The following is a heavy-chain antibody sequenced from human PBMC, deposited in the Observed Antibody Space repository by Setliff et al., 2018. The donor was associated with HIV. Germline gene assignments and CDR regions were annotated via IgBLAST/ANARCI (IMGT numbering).Heavy chain of an antibody. D-gene: IGHD2-15*01. CDR1: GGSISRNC. CDR2: VYTSGNT. Sequence: SETLSLTCSVSGGSISRNCWSWIRQPAGKGLEWIGYVYTSGNTNYNPSLKSRVTISLDTSRNQLSLKLTSVTAADTAVYYCVRHHDSDFSGDPDWFDPWGQGILVTVSS. V-gene: IGHV4-4*09. CDR3: VRHHDSDFSGDPDWFDP. J-gene: IGHJ5*02.